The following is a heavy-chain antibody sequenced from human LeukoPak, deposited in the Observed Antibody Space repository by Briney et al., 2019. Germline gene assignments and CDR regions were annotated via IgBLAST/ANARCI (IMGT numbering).Heavy chain of an antibody. J-gene: IGHJ4*02. D-gene: IGHD7-27*01. CDR1: VFMFTSYS. Sequence: RTGGSLRLSCAASVFMFTSYSMNWVRQAPGKGLDWVAYISSPSTNIYYVDSVKGRFTIYRDNAKNSLYLQMNSLRDEYTAVYYCARESYWGSSGKGFDCWGEGTLVTVSS. CDR3: ARESYWGSSGKGFDC. V-gene: IGHV3-48*02. CDR2: ISSPSTNI.